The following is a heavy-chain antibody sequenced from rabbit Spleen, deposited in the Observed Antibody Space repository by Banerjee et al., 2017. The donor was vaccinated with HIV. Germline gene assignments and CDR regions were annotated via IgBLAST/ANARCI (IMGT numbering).Heavy chain of an antibody. D-gene: IGHD1-1*01. CDR1: GFSFSDRDV. CDR2: INASTGKP. CDR3: ARDLVGVIGWNFYL. V-gene: IGHV1S45*01. J-gene: IGHJ4*01. Sequence: QEQLVESGGGRVQPEGSLTLTCKASGFSFSDRDVMRWVRQAPGKGLEWIACINASTGKPVYATWAKGRFTISRTSSTTVTLRMTSLTAADRATYFCARDLVGVIGWNFYLWGPGTLVTVS.